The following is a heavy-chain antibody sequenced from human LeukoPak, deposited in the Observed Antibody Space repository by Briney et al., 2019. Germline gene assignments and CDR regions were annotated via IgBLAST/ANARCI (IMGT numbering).Heavy chain of an antibody. CDR2: IKQDGSEN. CDR1: GFTFSNYW. Sequence: GGSLRLSCAASGFTFSNYWMNWVRQAPGKGLEWVANIKQDGSENYYVDSVKGRFTISRDNAKNSLYLQMNSLRAEDTAVYFCARAYSETYHAGDFWGQGTLVTVSS. V-gene: IGHV3-7*01. D-gene: IGHD1-26*01. J-gene: IGHJ4*02. CDR3: ARAYSETYHAGDF.